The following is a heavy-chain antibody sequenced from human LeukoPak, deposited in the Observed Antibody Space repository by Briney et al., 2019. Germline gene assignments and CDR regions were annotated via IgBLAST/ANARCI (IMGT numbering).Heavy chain of an antibody. CDR3: AKDSGVAGPSTYWYFDL. CDR2: ISGSGGST. D-gene: IGHD6-19*01. V-gene: IGHV3-23*01. J-gene: IGHJ2*01. CDR1: GFTFSSYA. Sequence: GGSLRLSCAASGFTFSSYAMSWVRQAPGKGLEWVSAISGSGGSTYYADSVKGRFTISRDNSKNTLYLQMNSLRAEDTAVYYCAKDSGVAGPSTYWYFDLWGRGTLVTVSS.